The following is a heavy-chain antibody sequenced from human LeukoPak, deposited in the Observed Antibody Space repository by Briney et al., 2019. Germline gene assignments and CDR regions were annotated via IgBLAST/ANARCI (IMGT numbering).Heavy chain of an antibody. CDR1: LGTPRSYA. CDR3: ARDGTMSSISFSVYYAMDV. D-gene: IGHD2-2*01. CDR2: IIPMVDRE. J-gene: IGHJ6*02. Sequence: ASVSVSSTPSLGTPRSYAINSGPHAPGQGLEWRGRIIPMVDRENYAQKFQGRVTILADKSTSTGYMELTSLRSEDTAVYYCARDGTMSSISFSVYYAMDVWGQGTTVTVPS. V-gene: IGHV1-69*10.